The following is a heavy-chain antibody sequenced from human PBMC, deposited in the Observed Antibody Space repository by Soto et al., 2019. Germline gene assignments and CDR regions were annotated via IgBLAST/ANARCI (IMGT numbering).Heavy chain of an antibody. V-gene: IGHV1-69*06. Sequence: ASVKVSCKASGGTFSSYAISWVRQAPGQGLEWMGGIIPIFGTANYAQKFQGRVTIAADKSTSTAYMELSSLRSEDTAVYYCAGEGRASTYYYDSSGYYPFEYWGQGNLVTVSS. CDR3: AGEGRASTYYYDSSGYYPFEY. CDR2: IIPIFGTA. CDR1: GGTFSSYA. D-gene: IGHD3-22*01. J-gene: IGHJ4*02.